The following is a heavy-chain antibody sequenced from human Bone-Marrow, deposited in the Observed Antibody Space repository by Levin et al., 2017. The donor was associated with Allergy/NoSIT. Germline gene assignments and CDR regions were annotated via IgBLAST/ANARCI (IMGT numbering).Heavy chain of an antibody. CDR1: GFTFSTSW. J-gene: IGHJ4*02. CDR2: INEDGSEK. D-gene: IGHD5/OR15-5a*01. Sequence: LSLTCAASGFTFSTSWMNWVRQSPRKGLEWVANINEDGSEKYYVDSVKGRFTISRDNANHSLYLQMNNLRAEDTALYYCARGMSTPGVDWWGQGTPVAVSS. CDR3: ARGMSTPGVDW. V-gene: IGHV3-7*01.